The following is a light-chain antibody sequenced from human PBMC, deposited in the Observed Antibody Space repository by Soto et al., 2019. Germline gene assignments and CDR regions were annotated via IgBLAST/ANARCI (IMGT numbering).Light chain of an antibody. J-gene: IGKJ1*01. V-gene: IGKV3-11*01. CDR2: DAS. CDR1: QNVNSY. CDR3: QQRSDWHVT. Sequence: EIVLTQSPATLSLSPGERATLSCRASQNVNSYFAWYQQKPCQAPRLLIYDASNRATGIPARFSGSGSGTDFTLTISSIEHEDFAIYYCQQRSDWHVTFGQGTKVEIK.